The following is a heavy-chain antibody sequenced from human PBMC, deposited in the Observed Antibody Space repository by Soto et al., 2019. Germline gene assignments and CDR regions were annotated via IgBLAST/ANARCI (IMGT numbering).Heavy chain of an antibody. CDR2: IPYDGSHE. D-gene: IGHD6-6*01. CDR3: AKVSLAARPDFYYYGMDV. J-gene: IGHJ6*02. V-gene: IGHV3-30*18. CDR1: GFTFSSNG. Sequence: QVQLVESGGGVVQPGRSLRLSCVGSGFTFSSNGMHWVRQAPGKGLEWVAVIPYDGSHEYYADSVKSRFTISRDNSKNTVYLQMNSLRPEDTAVYYCAKVSLAARPDFYYYGMDVWGQGTTVTVSS.